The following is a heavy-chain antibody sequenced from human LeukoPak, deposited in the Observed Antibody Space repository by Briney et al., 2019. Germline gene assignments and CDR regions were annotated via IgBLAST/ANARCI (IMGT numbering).Heavy chain of an antibody. CDR2: IDLSDSTI. CDR3: ARATPFDY. J-gene: IGHJ4*02. V-gene: IGHV3-48*03. Sequence: GVSLTLSCAASGFTFTSYEMNWVRQAPGQGLEWVSYIDLSDSTIYYADSVKGRFTIARDNAKDSLYLKMNSLRAEDTAVYYCARATPFDYWGQGTLVTVPS. CDR1: GFTFTSYE.